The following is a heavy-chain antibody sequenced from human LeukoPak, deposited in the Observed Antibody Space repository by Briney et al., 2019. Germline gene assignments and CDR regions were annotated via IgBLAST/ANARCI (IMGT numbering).Heavy chain of an antibody. J-gene: IGHJ4*02. CDR3: ARDPDCSGGSCYTDY. D-gene: IGHD2-15*01. Sequence: SVKVSCKASGYTFTSYDINWVRQATGQGLEWMGRIIPILGIANYAQKFQGRVTITADKSTSTAYMELSSLRSEDTAVYYCARDPDCSGGSCYTDYWGQGTLVTVSS. CDR1: GYTFTSYD. CDR2: IIPILGIA. V-gene: IGHV1-69*04.